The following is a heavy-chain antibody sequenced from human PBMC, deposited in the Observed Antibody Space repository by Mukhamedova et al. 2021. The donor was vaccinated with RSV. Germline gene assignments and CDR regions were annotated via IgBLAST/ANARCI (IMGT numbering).Heavy chain of an antibody. CDR2: IASDGSSA. V-gene: IGHV3-74*01. CDR3: ARVGGNTYGTFDY. Sequence: GLVWVSRIASDGSSATYADSVKGRFTISRDNAKNTLYLQMNSLRAEDTAVYYCARVGGNTYGTFDYRGQGTLVTVSS. D-gene: IGHD5-18*01. J-gene: IGHJ4*02.